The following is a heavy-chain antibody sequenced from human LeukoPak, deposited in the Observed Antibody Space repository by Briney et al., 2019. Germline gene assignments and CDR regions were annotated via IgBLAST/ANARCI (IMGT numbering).Heavy chain of an antibody. Sequence: PGGSLRLSCAASGFTFSSYWMHWVRQAPGKGLVWVSRINSDGSSTSYADSVKGRFTISRDNAKNTLYLQMNGLRAEDTAVYYCARVSERTVRGVYYYYYYGMDVWGQGTTVTVSS. CDR2: INSDGSST. D-gene: IGHD3-10*01. V-gene: IGHV3-74*01. CDR3: ARVSERTVRGVYYYYYYGMDV. CDR1: GFTFSSYW. J-gene: IGHJ6*02.